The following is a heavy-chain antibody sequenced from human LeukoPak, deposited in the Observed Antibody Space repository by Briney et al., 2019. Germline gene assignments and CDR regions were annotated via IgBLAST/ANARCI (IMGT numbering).Heavy chain of an antibody. J-gene: IGHJ6*03. D-gene: IGHD5-18*01. Sequence: PGGSLRLSCAASGFTFSSYWMHWVRQAPGKGLVWVSRINSDGSSTSYADSVKGRFTISRDNAKNTLYLQMNSLRAEDTAVYYCAKAGYSYIKPYYYYMDVWGKGTTVTISS. V-gene: IGHV3-74*01. CDR3: AKAGYSYIKPYYYYMDV. CDR1: GFTFSSYW. CDR2: INSDGSST.